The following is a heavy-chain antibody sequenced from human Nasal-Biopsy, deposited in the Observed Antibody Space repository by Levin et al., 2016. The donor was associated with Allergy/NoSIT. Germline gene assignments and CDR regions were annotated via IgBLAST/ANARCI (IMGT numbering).Heavy chain of an antibody. CDR3: AKACGGACYSGIDY. Sequence: GGSLRLSCVASGFTFDDYPMHWVRQPPGKGLEWVSGISSDSGNIAYAASVKGRFTISRDPAKNSLYLQMNSLRAEDSAFYYCAKACGGACYSGIDYWGQGTLVTVSS. CDR2: ISSDSGNI. J-gene: IGHJ4*02. CDR1: GFTFDDYP. D-gene: IGHD2-21*01. V-gene: IGHV3-9*01.